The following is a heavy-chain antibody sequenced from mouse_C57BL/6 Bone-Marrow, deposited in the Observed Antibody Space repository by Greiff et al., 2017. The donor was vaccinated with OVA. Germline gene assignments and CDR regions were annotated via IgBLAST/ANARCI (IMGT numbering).Heavy chain of an antibody. CDR2: IDPSDSYT. CDR3: AREGDYYGK. D-gene: IGHD1-1*01. CDR1: GYTFTSYW. J-gene: IGHJ2*01. Sequence: LQQPGAELVKPGASVKLSCKASGYTFTSYWMQWVKQRPGQGLEWIGEIDPSDSYTNYNQKFKGKATLTVDTSSSTAYMQLSSLTSEDSAVYYCAREGDYYGKWGQGTTLTVSS. V-gene: IGHV1-50*01.